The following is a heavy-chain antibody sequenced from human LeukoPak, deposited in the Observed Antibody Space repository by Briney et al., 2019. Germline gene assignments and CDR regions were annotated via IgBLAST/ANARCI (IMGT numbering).Heavy chain of an antibody. CDR3: ALGDCSNTSCYVFYY. Sequence: SETLSLTCTVSGGYISSYYWSWIRQPPGKGLEWIGYIFNSGSTNYNPSLKSRVTISVDTSKNQFSLKLSSVTAADTAVYFCALGDCSNTSCYVFYYWGQGTLVTVSS. J-gene: IGHJ4*02. D-gene: IGHD2-2*01. CDR1: GGYISSYY. V-gene: IGHV4-59*01. CDR2: IFNSGST.